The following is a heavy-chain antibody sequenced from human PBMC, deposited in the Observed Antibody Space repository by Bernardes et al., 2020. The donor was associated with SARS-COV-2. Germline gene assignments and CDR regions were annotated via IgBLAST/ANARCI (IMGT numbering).Heavy chain of an antibody. CDR2: IRSKTKGYAT. CDR3: TGDYLY. J-gene: IGHJ4*02. D-gene: IGHD4-17*01. Sequence: GGSLSLSCAASGFNFSGSAIQWVRQPSGRGLEWIGRIRSKTKGYATTYAASLKGRFVISRDDSRNTAYLQIHSLKVEDTAVYYCTGDYLYWDQGTLVSVSS. CDR1: GFNFSGSA. V-gene: IGHV3-73*01.